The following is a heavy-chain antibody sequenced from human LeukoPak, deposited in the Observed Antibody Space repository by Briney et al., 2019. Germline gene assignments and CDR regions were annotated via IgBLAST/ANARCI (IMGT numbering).Heavy chain of an antibody. J-gene: IGHJ6*03. Sequence: SQTLSLTCIVSGGSISSGDYFWSWIRQSAGKGLEWIGRIYTSGSTNYNPSLKSRVTISVDTSKNQFSLKLSSVTAADTAVYFCSREDYYYYYMDVWGKGTTVTVSS. CDR2: IYTSGST. CDR1: GGSISSGDYF. V-gene: IGHV4-61*02. CDR3: SREDYYYYYMDV.